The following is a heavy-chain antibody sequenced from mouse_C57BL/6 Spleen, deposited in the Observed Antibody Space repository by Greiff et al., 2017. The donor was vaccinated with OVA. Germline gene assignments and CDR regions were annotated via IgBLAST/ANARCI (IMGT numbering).Heavy chain of an antibody. D-gene: IGHD3-2*02. CDR2: IYSYNCVS. CDR3: ARGGAQASWFAY. Sequence: VQLQQSGPELVKPGASVKISCKASGYSFTGYYIHWVKQSHGNILDWIGYIYSYNCVSSYNQKFKGTATFTVDNSSSTAYMERRSLTSEDSAVYYCARGGAQASWFAYWGQGTLVTVSA. J-gene: IGHJ3*01. CDR1: GYSFTGYY. V-gene: IGHV1-31*01.